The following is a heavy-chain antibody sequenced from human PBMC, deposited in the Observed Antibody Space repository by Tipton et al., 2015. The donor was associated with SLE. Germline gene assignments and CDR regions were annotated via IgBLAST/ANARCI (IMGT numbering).Heavy chain of an antibody. CDR1: GYRFTDFF. J-gene: IGHJ5*02. D-gene: IGHD4-23*01. CDR2: MNPNSTGT. Sequence: QLVQSGAEVRKPGASVRVSCKASGYRFTDFFIQWVRQAPGQGLGWMGWMNPNSTGTNYAQKFLGRLTLTRDTSIDTIYMDLSRLTSDDTAVYYCLRDDYGGFVTPWGQVSLVTVSS. CDR3: LRDDYGGFVTP. V-gene: IGHV1-2*02.